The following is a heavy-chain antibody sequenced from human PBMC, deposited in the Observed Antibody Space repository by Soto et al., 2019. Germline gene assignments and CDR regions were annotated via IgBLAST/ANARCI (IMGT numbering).Heavy chain of an antibody. CDR3: ARDGNYDFWSGYYSIRSDYYGMDV. CDR2: ISAYNGNT. Sequence: ASVKVSCKASGYTSTSYGISWVRQAPGQGLEWMGWISAYNGNTNYAQKLQGRVTMTTDTSTSTAYMELRSLRSDDTAVYYCARDGNYDFWSGYYSIRSDYYGMDVWGQGTTVTVSS. J-gene: IGHJ6*02. CDR1: GYTSTSYG. V-gene: IGHV1-18*01. D-gene: IGHD3-3*01.